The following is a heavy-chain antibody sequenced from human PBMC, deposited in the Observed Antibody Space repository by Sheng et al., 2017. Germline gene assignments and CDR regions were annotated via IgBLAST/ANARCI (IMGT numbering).Heavy chain of an antibody. J-gene: IGHJ5*02. Sequence: QVQLVESGGGVVQPGRSLRLSCAASGFTFSSYAMHWVRQAPGKGLEWVAVISYDGSNKYYADSVKGRFTISRDNSKNTLYLQMNSLRAEDTAVYYCARESTLEWLNWFDPWGQGTLVTVSS. D-gene: IGHD3-3*01. V-gene: IGHV3-30-3*01. CDR1: GFTFSSYA. CDR3: ARESTLEWLNWFDP. CDR2: ISYDGSNK.